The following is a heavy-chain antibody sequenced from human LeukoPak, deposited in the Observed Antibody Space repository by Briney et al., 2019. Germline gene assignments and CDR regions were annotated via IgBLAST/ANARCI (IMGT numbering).Heavy chain of an antibody. Sequence: SETLSLTCTVSGGSVSSGSYYWSWIRQPPGKGPEWIGYIYYSGSTNYNPSLKSRVTISVDTSKNQFSLKLSSVTAADTAVYYCARGTPPNYDFWSGQYYFDYWGQGTLVTVSS. J-gene: IGHJ4*02. D-gene: IGHD3-3*01. CDR2: IYYSGST. CDR3: ARGTPPNYDFWSGQYYFDY. CDR1: GGSVSSGSYY. V-gene: IGHV4-61*01.